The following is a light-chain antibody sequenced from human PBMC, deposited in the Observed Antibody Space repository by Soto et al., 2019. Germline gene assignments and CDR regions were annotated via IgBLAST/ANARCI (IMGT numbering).Light chain of an antibody. CDR1: SCDVGGYNY. Sequence: QSVLTQPASVSGSPGQSITISCTGTSCDVGGYNYVSWYQQHPGKAPKLMIYEVSNRPSGVSNRFSGSKSGNTASLTISGLQAEDEADYYCSSYTSSSTSLYVFXTGTKVTVL. J-gene: IGLJ1*01. CDR2: EVS. CDR3: SSYTSSSTSLYV. V-gene: IGLV2-14*01.